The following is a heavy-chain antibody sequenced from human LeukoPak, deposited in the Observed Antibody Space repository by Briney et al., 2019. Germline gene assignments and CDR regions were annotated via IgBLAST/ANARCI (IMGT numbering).Heavy chain of an antibody. CDR3: AKAPIQYCSGASCYPFDY. V-gene: IGHV3-23*01. J-gene: IGHJ4*02. CDR1: GFTFSNYA. Sequence: GGSLRLSCAASGFTFSNYAMGWVRQTPGKGLECISRITPDGSATYYVDSVKGRFTISRDNSDNTMYLQMSSLRADDTAVYYCAKAPIQYCSGASCYPFDYWGQGTLVTVSS. D-gene: IGHD2-15*01. CDR2: ITPDGSAT.